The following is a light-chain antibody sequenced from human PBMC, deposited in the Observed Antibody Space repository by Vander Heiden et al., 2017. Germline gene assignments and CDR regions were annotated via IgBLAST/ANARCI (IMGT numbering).Light chain of an antibody. J-gene: IGLJ1*01. V-gene: IGLV3-21*02. CDR1: NTGSKS. CDR2: VDS. Sequence: SSVLTQPPSASGAPGQTACVTCGGNNTGSKSVHCYQQKPGPAPALIVFVDSDRTSGIPERFSCSNSGNTGTLTISRVEAGDEADYYCQVWDSSSDHRYVFGTGTKVTVL. CDR3: QVWDSSSDHRYV.